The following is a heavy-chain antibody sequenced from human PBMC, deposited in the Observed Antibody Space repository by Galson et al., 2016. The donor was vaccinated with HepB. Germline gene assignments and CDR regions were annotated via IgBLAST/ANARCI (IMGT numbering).Heavy chain of an antibody. J-gene: IGHJ3*02. CDR1: GDIFNQYA. Sequence: SVQVSCKASGDIFNQYAIRWVRQAPGHGLEWMGEIVPMFGAPNYAQKFQGRVPITADESARIVYLEVSSLTSEDTAVYHCARDHVETSSLNYVFDIWGQGTEVTVS. CDR2: IVPMFGAP. V-gene: IGHV1-69*13. D-gene: IGHD5-18*01. CDR3: ARDHVETSSLNYVFDI.